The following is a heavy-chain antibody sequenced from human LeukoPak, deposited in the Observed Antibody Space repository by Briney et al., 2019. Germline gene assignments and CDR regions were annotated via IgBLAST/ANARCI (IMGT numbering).Heavy chain of an antibody. CDR3: AKAVTVTTEYNWFDP. V-gene: IGHV3-23*01. J-gene: IGHJ5*02. CDR2: ISASGGST. Sequence: GGSLRLSCAASGFTFNNYAMSWVRQASGKGLEWVSAISASGGSTYYADSVKGRFTISRDNSKNTLYLQMNSLRAEDTAVYYCAKAVTVTTEYNWFDPWGQGTLVTVSS. D-gene: IGHD4-11*01. CDR1: GFTFNNYA.